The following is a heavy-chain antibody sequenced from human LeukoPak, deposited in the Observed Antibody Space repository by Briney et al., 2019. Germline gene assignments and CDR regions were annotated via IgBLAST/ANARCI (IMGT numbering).Heavy chain of an antibody. CDR3: ARETEYPPGSGSSFDP. CDR1: DASISVSSYY. V-gene: IGHV4-39*07. D-gene: IGHD3-10*01. CDR2: IFYTGNT. J-gene: IGHJ5*02. Sequence: PSETLSLTCTVSDASISVSSYYWVWIRQPPGKGLEWIGTIFYTGNTYYNPSLESRLTISVDTSKNQFSLKLSSVTAADTAVCYCARETEYPPGSGSSFDPWGQGTLVTVSS.